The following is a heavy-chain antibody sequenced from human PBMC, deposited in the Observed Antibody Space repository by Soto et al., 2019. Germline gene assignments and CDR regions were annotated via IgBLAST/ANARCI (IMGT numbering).Heavy chain of an antibody. CDR3: ATDNGHYYGSV. CDR2: INRASIYI. J-gene: IGHJ1*01. V-gene: IGHV3-21*04. D-gene: IGHD3-22*01. CDR1: GFTFSTYD. Sequence: PWVSLRLSCVASGFTFSTYDMNWVRQAPGKGLEWVSSINRASIYIYYADSVRGLFTISRDNAKNSRYLQRDSRRVEDTAVYFCATDNGHYYGSVWDQGTLVTVSS.